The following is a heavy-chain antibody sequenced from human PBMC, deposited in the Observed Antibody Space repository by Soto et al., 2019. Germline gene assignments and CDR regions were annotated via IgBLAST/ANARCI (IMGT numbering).Heavy chain of an antibody. V-gene: IGHV4-31*03. CDR3: ARGPSIYSYGKNFDY. CDR2: IYYSGST. J-gene: IGHJ4*02. Sequence: SETLSLTCTVSGGSISSGGYYWSWIRQHPGKGLEWIGYIYYSGSTYYNPSLKSRVTISVDTSKNQFSLKLSSVTAADTAVYYCARGPSIYSYGKNFDYWGQGTLVTVSS. CDR1: GGSISSGGYY. D-gene: IGHD5-18*01.